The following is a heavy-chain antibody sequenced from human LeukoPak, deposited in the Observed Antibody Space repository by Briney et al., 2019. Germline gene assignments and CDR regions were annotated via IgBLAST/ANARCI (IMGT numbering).Heavy chain of an antibody. Sequence: GGSLRLSCAASGFTFSSYAMSWVRQALGKGLEWVSAISGSGGSTYYADSVKGRFTISRDNSKNTLYLQMNSLRAEDTAVYYCAKGVRYFDWLFPTYYFDYWGQGTLVTVSS. CDR3: AKGVRYFDWLFPTYYFDY. D-gene: IGHD3-9*01. CDR2: ISGSGGST. CDR1: GFTFSSYA. V-gene: IGHV3-23*01. J-gene: IGHJ4*02.